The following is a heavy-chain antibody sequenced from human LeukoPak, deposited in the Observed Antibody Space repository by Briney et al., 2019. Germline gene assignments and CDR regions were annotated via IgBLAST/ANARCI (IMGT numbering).Heavy chain of an antibody. V-gene: IGHV3-7*04. J-gene: IGHJ4*02. CDR2: IKQDGSEK. D-gene: IGHD3-10*01. CDR1: GFAFSSQA. CDR3: ARDLYASGSYDY. Sequence: GGSLRLSCAASGFAFSSQAMSWVRQAPGKGLEWVANIKQDGSEKNYVDSVKGRFTISRDNAKNSLYLQMNILRAEDTAVYYCARDLYASGSYDYWGQGTLVTVSS.